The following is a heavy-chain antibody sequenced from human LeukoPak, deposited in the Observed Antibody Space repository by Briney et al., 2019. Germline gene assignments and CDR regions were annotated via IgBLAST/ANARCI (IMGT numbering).Heavy chain of an antibody. CDR1: GGSISSGDYY. Sequence: SETLSLTCTVSGGSISSGDYYWSWIRQPPGKGLGWIGYIYYSGSTYYNPSLKSRVTISVDTSKNQFSLKLSSVTAADTAVYYCAQGGDYSSSSVFDYWGQGTLVTVSS. V-gene: IGHV4-30-4*08. CDR3: AQGGDYSSSSVFDY. CDR2: IYYSGST. D-gene: IGHD6-6*01. J-gene: IGHJ4*02.